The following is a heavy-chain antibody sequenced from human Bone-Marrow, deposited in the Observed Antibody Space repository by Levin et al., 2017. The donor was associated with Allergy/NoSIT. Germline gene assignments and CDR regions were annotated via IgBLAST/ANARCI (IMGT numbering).Heavy chain of an antibody. CDR3: ARDLDGDDFFDY. D-gene: IGHD4-17*01. J-gene: IGHJ4*02. V-gene: IGHV3-23*01. Sequence: ETLSLTCAASGFTFSDYAMAWVRQARGKGLEWVSTINGPGDSAFYADSVMGRSTISRDNSKNTLYLQLNSLRVDDTAVYFCARDLDGDDFFDYWGQGTLVAVSS. CDR1: GFTFSDYA. CDR2: INGPGDSA.